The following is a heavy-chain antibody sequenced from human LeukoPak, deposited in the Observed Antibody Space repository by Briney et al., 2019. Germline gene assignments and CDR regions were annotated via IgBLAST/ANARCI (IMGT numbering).Heavy chain of an antibody. V-gene: IGHV1-18*01. CDR2: ISAYNGNT. D-gene: IGHD6-19*01. CDR3: ARGPEGWAVAGTWLLYFDY. J-gene: IGHJ4*02. CDR1: GYTFTSYG. Sequence: ASVKVSCKASGYTFTSYGISWVRQAPGQGLEWMGWISAYNGNTNCAQKLQGRVTMTTDTSTSTAYMELRSLRSDDTAVYYCARGPEGWAVAGTWLLYFDYWGQGTLVTVSS.